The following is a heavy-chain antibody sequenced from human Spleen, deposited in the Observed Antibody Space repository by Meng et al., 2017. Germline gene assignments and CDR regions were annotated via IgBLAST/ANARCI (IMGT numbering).Heavy chain of an antibody. CDR1: GGSISSYY. CDR3: ARSANWGLFDY. Sequence: GSLRLSCTVSGGSISSYYWSWIRQPPGKGLEWIGYIYYSGSTNYNPSLKSRVTISVDTSKNQFSLKLSSVTAADTAVYYCARSANWGLFDYWGQGTLVTVSS. J-gene: IGHJ4*02. V-gene: IGHV4-59*12. CDR2: IYYSGST. D-gene: IGHD7-27*01.